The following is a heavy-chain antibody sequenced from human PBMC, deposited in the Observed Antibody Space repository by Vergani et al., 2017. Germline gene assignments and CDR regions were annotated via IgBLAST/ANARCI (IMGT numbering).Heavy chain of an antibody. CDR3: ARDRTVGATRYYFDY. Sequence: EVQLVESGGGLVKPGGSLRLSCAASGFTFSSYSMNWVRQAPGKGLEWVSSIFSSSSYIYYADSVKGRFTISRDNAKNSLYLQMNSLRAEDTAVYYCARDRTVGATRYYFDYWGQGTLVTVSS. CDR1: GFTFSSYS. V-gene: IGHV3-21*01. J-gene: IGHJ4*02. D-gene: IGHD1-26*01. CDR2: IFSSSSYI.